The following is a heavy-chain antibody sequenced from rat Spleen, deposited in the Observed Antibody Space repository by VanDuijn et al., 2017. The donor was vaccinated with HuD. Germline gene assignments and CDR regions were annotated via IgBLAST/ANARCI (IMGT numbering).Heavy chain of an antibody. J-gene: IGHJ2*01. CDR3: ARYYHDTYYYFDY. V-gene: IGHV5-46*01. CDR1: GFTFSSFP. Sequence: EVQLVESGGGLVQPGRSLKLSCAASGFTFSSFPMAWVRQAPKKDLEWVATISLDGGRNFYRDSVKGRFTISRDNAKSTLSLQMNSLRSEDSATYYCARYYHDTYYYFDYWGQGVMVTVSS. CDR2: ISLDGGRN. D-gene: IGHD1-12*02.